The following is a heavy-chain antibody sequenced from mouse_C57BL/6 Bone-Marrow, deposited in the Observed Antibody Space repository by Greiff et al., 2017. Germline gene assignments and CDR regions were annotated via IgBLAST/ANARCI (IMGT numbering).Heavy chain of an antibody. V-gene: IGHV1-69*01. CDR2: IDPSDSYT. CDR3: ARSIYYGSSLDY. J-gene: IGHJ2*01. CDR1: GYTFTSYW. Sequence: QVQLQQPGAELVMPGASVKLSCKASGYTFTSYWMHWVKQRPGQGLEWIGEIDPSDSYTNYNQKFKGKSTLTVDKSSSTAYMQLISLTSEDSAVYYCARSIYYGSSLDYWGQGTTLTVSS. D-gene: IGHD1-1*01.